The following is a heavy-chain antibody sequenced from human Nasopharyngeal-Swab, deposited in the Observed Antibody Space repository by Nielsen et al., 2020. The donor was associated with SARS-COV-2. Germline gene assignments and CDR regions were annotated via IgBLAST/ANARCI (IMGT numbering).Heavy chain of an antibody. CDR3: TRGGYTHSMDV. J-gene: IGHJ6*02. CDR1: GFTINTYW. CDR2: IDVDGSTT. V-gene: IGHV3-74*01. Sequence: GGSLRLSCAASGFTINTYWMFWVRQAPGKGLVWVSHIDVDGSTTNYADSVQGRFTISRDNAKNTLSLQMNSLRDEDSAMNYCTRGGYTHSMDVWGQGTTVTVSS. D-gene: IGHD5-18*01.